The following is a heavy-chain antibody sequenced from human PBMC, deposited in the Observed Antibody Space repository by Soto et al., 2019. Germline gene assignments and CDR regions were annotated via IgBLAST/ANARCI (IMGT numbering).Heavy chain of an antibody. CDR1: GFSFDIYT. J-gene: IGHJ4*02. Sequence: QVQLVESGGGVVQPGKSLTLSCSVFGFSFDIYTMHWVRQSPGKGLGWVAVISHDGDKAHYADSVRGRFTISRDNSQNTVSLQMKGLRTDDTAIYYCARELSLYGVALDYWGQGTLVTVSS. CDR3: ARELSLYGVALDY. CDR2: ISHDGDKA. V-gene: IGHV3-30-3*01. D-gene: IGHD3-3*01.